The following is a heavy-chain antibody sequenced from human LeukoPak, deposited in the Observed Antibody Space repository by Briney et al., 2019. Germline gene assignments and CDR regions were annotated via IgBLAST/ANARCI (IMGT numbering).Heavy chain of an antibody. CDR2: ISYDGSDK. V-gene: IGHV3-30*18. Sequence: TGGSLRLSCAASGFTFDDYGMSWVRQAPGKGLEWVAVISYDGSDKYYADSVKGRFTISRDNSKNTLYLQMNSLRAEDTAVYYCAKDRATMVRGPFDYWGQGTLVTVSS. J-gene: IGHJ4*02. CDR1: GFTFDDYG. CDR3: AKDRATMVRGPFDY. D-gene: IGHD3-10*01.